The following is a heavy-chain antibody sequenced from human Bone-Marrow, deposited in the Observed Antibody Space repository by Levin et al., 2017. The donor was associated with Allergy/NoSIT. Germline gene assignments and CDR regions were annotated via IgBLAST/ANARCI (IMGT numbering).Heavy chain of an antibody. V-gene: IGHV3-30*03. CDR1: GFSFSNYA. D-gene: IGHD2-8*02. CDR2: VSYDETNE. Sequence: PGGSLRLSCEASGFSFSNYAMHWVRQAPGKGLEWVAVVSYDETNEYYADSVKGRFTISRHNTKNTLYLQMDSLKGEDTAVYYVAGGYGYCSGGTCFPLEHWGRGTLVTVSS. CDR3: AGGYGYCSGGTCFPLEH. J-gene: IGHJ4*02.